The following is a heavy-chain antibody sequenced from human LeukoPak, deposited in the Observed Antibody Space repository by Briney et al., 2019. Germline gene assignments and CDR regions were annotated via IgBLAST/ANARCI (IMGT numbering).Heavy chain of an antibody. CDR3: ARDYRNYYDSSGYYDY. CDR1: GSTFSSYG. D-gene: IGHD3-22*01. J-gene: IGHJ4*02. Sequence: GGSLRLSCAASGSTFSSYGMHWVRQAPGKGLHWVAVIWYDGSNKYYADSVKGRFTISRDNSKNTLYLQMNSLRAEDTAVYYCARDYRNYYDSSGYYDYWGQGTLVTVSS. CDR2: IWYDGSNK. V-gene: IGHV3-33*01.